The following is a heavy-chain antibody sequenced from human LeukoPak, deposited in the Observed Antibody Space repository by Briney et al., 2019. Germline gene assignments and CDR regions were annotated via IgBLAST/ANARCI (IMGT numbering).Heavy chain of an antibody. J-gene: IGHJ4*02. D-gene: IGHD6-13*01. Sequence: PGGSLRLSCAASGFTFSNAWMTWVRQAPGKGLEWVAVISYDGSNKYYADSVKGRFTISRDNSKNTLYLQMNSLRAEDTAVYYCARSSWGFDYFDYWGQGTLVTVSS. CDR3: ARSSWGFDYFDY. CDR2: ISYDGSNK. CDR1: GFTFSNAW. V-gene: IGHV3-30*03.